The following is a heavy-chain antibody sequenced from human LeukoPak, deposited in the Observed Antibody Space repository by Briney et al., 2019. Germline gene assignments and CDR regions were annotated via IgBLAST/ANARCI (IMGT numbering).Heavy chain of an antibody. CDR3: VKDLRSDFMGVLSRYLSY. D-gene: IGHD2/OR15-2a*01. V-gene: IGHV3-64D*09. Sequence: GGSLRLSCAASGFTFEDYGMSWVRQAPGKGLEYVAAISRNGGSTYYADSVKGRFTISRDNSKSTLYLQMSSLRAEDTAVYLCVKDLRSDFMGVLSRYLSYWGQGTLVTVSS. CDR1: GFTFEDYG. J-gene: IGHJ4*02. CDR2: ISRNGGST.